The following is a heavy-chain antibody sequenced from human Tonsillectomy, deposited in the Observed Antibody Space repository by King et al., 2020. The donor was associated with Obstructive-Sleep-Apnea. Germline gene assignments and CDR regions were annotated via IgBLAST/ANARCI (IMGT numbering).Heavy chain of an antibody. D-gene: IGHD5-12*01. CDR1: GGSISSGGYS. J-gene: IGHJ4*02. V-gene: IGHV4-30-2*01. CDR2: IYHSGST. CDR3: ARGVGYPYYFDY. Sequence: QLQESGSGLVKPSQTLSLTCAVSGGSISSGGYSWSWIRQPPGKGLEWIGYIYHSGSTYYNPSLKSRVTISVDRSKNQFSLKLSSVTAADTAVYYCARGVGYPYYFDYWGQGTLVTVSS.